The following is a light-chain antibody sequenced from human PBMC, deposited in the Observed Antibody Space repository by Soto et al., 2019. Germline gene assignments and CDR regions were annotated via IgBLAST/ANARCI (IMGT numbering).Light chain of an antibody. J-gene: IGKJ1*01. V-gene: IGKV3-15*01. Sequence: EIVMTQSPATRSVSPGERATLSCRASQIVSSNLAWYQQKPGQAPRLLIYGASTRATGIPARFSGSGSGTEFTLTISSLQSEDFAVYYCQQYNNWPSWTFGQGTKVEIK. CDR1: QIVSSN. CDR3: QQYNNWPSWT. CDR2: GAS.